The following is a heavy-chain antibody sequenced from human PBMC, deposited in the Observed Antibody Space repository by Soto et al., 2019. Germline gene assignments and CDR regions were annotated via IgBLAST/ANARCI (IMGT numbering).Heavy chain of an antibody. CDR2: IYTSGST. J-gene: IGHJ3*02. CDR1: GGSISSYY. D-gene: IGHD1-26*01. V-gene: IGHV4-4*07. Sequence: SETLSLTCTVSGGSISSYYWSWIRQPAGKGLEWIGRIYTSGSTNYNPSLKSRVTMSVDTSKNKFSLKLSSVTAADTAVYYCARDHSGSYLAQAFDIWGQGTMVTVSS. CDR3: ARDHSGSYLAQAFDI.